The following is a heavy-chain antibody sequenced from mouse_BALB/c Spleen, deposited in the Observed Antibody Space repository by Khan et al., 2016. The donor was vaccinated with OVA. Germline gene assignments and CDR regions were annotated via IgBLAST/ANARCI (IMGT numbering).Heavy chain of an antibody. D-gene: IGHD2-4*01. J-gene: IGHJ3*01. V-gene: IGHV2-2*02. CDR2: IWSGGST. CDR1: GFSLTSYG. Sequence: VQLQESGPGLVQPSQSLSITCTVSGFSLTSYGVHWVRQSPGKGLEWLGVIWSGGSTDYNAAFISRLSISKDNSKSQVFFKLNNLQANDTAIYYCARNYDYDEGLSYGGQGTLVTVSA. CDR3: ARNYDYDEGLSY.